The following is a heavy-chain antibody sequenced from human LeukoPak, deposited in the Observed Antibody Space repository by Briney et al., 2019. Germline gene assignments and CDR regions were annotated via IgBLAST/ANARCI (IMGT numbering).Heavy chain of an antibody. CDR2: ISYDGSNK. Sequence: GRSLRLSGAASGFTFSSYAMHWVRQAPGKGLEWVAAISYDGSNKYYADSVKGRFTISRDNSKNTLYLQMNSLRAEDTAVYYCARDTAMGEYYFDYWGQGTLVTVSS. J-gene: IGHJ4*02. D-gene: IGHD5-18*01. CDR1: GFTFSSYA. CDR3: ARDTAMGEYYFDY. V-gene: IGHV3-30-3*01.